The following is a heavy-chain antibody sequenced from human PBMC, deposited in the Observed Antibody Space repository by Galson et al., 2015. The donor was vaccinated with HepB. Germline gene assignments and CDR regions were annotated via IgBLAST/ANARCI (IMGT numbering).Heavy chain of an antibody. CDR3: TRVGDLSGYSSR. CDR2: IRSKANNYAT. D-gene: IGHD6-13*01. CDR1: GFTFSGSA. V-gene: IGHV3-73*01. J-gene: IGHJ4*02. Sequence: SLRLSCAASGFTFSGSAIHWVRQASGKGPEWVGRIRSKANNYATSYVPSLKGRFTISRDDSKNMAYLHMKSLKTEDTAVYYCTRVGDLSGYSSRWGQGTLVPVSS.